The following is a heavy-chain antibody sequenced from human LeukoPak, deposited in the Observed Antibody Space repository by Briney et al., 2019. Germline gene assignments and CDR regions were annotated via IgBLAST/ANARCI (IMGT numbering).Heavy chain of an antibody. D-gene: IGHD6-19*01. CDR2: ISSSSSYI. CDR1: GFTFSSYS. V-gene: IGHV3-21*01. J-gene: IGHJ4*02. CDR3: ARDNRKQWLLSRPYFDY. Sequence: GGSLRLSCAASGFTFSSYSMNWVRQAPGKGLEWVSSISSSSSYIYYADSVKGRFTISRDNAKNSLYLQMNSLGAEDTAVYYCARDNRKQWLLSRPYFDYWGQGTLVTVSS.